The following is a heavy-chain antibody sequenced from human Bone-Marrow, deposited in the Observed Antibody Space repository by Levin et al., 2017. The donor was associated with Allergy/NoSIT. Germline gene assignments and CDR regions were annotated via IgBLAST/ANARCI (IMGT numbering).Heavy chain of an antibody. J-gene: IGHJ6*02. Sequence: LRLSCTVSGGSIRNSDYYWSWIRQPPGKGLEWIGYIYHSGSTYYNPSLKSRLTISVDTSKNQFSLRLSSVTAADTAVYYCASAARYNYYGLDVWGQGTTVTVSS. D-gene: IGHD6-6*01. CDR3: ASAARYNYYGLDV. CDR2: IYHSGST. CDR1: GGSIRNSDYY. V-gene: IGHV4-30-4*01.